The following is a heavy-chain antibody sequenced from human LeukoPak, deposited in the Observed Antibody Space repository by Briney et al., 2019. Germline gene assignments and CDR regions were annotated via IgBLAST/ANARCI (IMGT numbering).Heavy chain of an antibody. D-gene: IGHD3-3*01. CDR1: GYTFTSYA. CDR3: ASGITIFGVPTGVDY. CDR2: INAGNGNT. V-gene: IGHV1-3*01. Sequence: ASVKVSCKASGYTFTSYAVHWVRQAPGQRLEWMGWINAGNGNTKYSQKFQGRVTITRDTSASTAYMELSSLRSEDTAVYYCASGITIFGVPTGVDYWGQGTLVTVSS. J-gene: IGHJ4*02.